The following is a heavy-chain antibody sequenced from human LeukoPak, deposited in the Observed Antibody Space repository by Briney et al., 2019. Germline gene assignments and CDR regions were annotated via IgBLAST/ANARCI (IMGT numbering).Heavy chain of an antibody. Sequence: GASVKVSCKASGYTFTSYYLHWVRQAPGQGLEWMGIINPSGGSTSYAQKFQGRVTMTRDTSTSTVYMELSSLRSEDTAVYYCARDLRYCSSTSCYEGTNDAFDIWGQGTMVTVPS. V-gene: IGHV1-46*03. CDR2: INPSGGST. CDR3: ARDLRYCSSTSCYEGTNDAFDI. J-gene: IGHJ3*02. CDR1: GYTFTSYY. D-gene: IGHD2-2*01.